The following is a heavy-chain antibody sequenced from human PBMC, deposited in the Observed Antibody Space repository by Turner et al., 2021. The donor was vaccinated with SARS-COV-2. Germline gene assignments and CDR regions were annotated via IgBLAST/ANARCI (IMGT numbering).Heavy chain of an antibody. V-gene: IGHV1-18*04. CDR1: GYTFTSYG. CDR3: ARYIRGDGAALAFDI. J-gene: IGHJ3*02. CDR2: SSAYNGNT. D-gene: IGHD1-26*01. Sequence: QVQLVQSGADVKKPGASVKVSCKASGYTFTSYGISWVRQAPGQGLEWMGWSSAYNGNTNYERKLQGRVTMTTDTSTSTAYMELRSMRSDDTALYYCARYIRGDGAALAFDIWGQGTMVTISS.